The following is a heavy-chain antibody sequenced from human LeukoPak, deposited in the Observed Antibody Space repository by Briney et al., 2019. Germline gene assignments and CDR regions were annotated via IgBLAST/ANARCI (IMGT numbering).Heavy chain of an antibody. Sequence: SQTQSLTCTVSGGFINICCYFCTSIRQNPAKGLEWIGSIYYSGSTYYNPSLKGRVTISVDTSKNQFSLKLSSVTAADTAVYYCARMVRGVIVAFDIWGQGTMVTVSS. CDR1: GGFINICCYF. V-gene: IGHV4-31*03. CDR3: ARMVRGVIVAFDI. D-gene: IGHD3-10*01. CDR2: IYYSGST. J-gene: IGHJ3*02.